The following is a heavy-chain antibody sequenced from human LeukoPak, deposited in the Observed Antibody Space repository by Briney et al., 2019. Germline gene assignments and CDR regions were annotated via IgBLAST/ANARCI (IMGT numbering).Heavy chain of an antibody. CDR1: GGSISSYY. V-gene: IGHV4-59*08. CDR3: AGAITMVRGVMNWFDP. Sequence: PSETLSLTCTVSGGSISSYYWSWIRQPPGKGLEWIGYIYYSGSTNYNPSLKSRVTISVDTSKSQFSLKLSSVTAADTAVYYCAGAITMVRGVMNWFDPWGQGTLVTVSS. J-gene: IGHJ5*02. D-gene: IGHD3-10*01. CDR2: IYYSGST.